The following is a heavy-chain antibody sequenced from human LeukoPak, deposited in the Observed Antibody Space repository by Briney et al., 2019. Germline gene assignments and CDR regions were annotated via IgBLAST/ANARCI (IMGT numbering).Heavy chain of an antibody. CDR2: ISAYNGNT. CDR1: GYTFTSYG. D-gene: IGHD2-15*01. V-gene: IGHV1-18*03. CDR3: ARADCSGGSCYIGY. J-gene: IGHJ4*02. Sequence: PMASVKVSCKASGYTFTSYGISWVRQAPGQGLEWMGWISAYNGNTNYAQKLQGRVTMTTDTSASTAYMELSSLRSEDMAVYYCARADCSGGSCYIGYWGQGTLVTVSS.